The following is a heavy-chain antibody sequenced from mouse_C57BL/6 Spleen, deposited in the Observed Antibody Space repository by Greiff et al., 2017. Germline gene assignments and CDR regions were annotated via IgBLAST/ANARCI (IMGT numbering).Heavy chain of an antibody. V-gene: IGHV1-18*01. CDR1: GYTFTDYN. CDR2: INPNNGGT. CDR3: ASTYGSSLFAY. J-gene: IGHJ3*01. Sequence: VQLKQSGPELVKPGASVKIPCKASGYTFTDYNMDWVKQSHGKSLEWIGDINPNNGGTIYNQKFKGKATLTVDKSSSTAYMELRSLTSEDTAVYYCASTYGSSLFAYWGQGTLVTVSA. D-gene: IGHD1-1*01.